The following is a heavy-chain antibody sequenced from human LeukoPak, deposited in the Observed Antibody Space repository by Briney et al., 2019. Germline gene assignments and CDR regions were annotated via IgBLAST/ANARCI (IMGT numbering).Heavy chain of an antibody. V-gene: IGHV3-7*01. J-gene: IGHJ4*02. D-gene: IGHD3-3*01. CDR1: GLTLSSHW. CDR3: GRDHQWSRDY. CDR2: IKPDESAK. Sequence: PGGCLRLSCAAPGLTLSSHWMGSVRQAPGKGLEWVDNIKPDESAKYYVDSVKGRFTITSDNAKNSLYLQMDGLRAEDTALYYCGRDHQWSRDYWGRGALVTVS.